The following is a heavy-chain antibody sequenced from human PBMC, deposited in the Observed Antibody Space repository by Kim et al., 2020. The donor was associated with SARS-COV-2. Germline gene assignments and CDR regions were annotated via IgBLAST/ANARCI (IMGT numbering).Heavy chain of an antibody. CDR1: GGSISSSNW. D-gene: IGHD6-13*01. Sequence: SETLSLICAVSGGSISSSNWWSWVRQPPGKGLEWIGEIYHSGSTNYNPSLKSRVTISVDKSKNQFSLKLSSVTAADTAVYYCARDPPKTAAGNYYYYGMDVWGQGTTVTVSS. J-gene: IGHJ6*02. CDR3: ARDPPKTAAGNYYYYGMDV. CDR2: IYHSGST. V-gene: IGHV4-4*02.